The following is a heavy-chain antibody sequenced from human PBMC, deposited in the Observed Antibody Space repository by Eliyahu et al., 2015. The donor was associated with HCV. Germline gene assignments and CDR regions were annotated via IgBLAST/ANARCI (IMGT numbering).Heavy chain of an antibody. V-gene: IGHV3-23*01. CDR3: AKDERHPGEYCGGDCYSVY. J-gene: IGHJ4*02. CDR1: GFXFSSYA. Sequence: EVQLLESGGGLVQPGGSLRLSCAASGFXFSSYAMSWVRQAPGKGLEWVSAISGSGGSNXYYADSVKGRFTISRDNSKNTLYLQMNSLRAEDTAVYYCAKDERHPGEYCGGDCYSVYWGQGTLVTVSS. D-gene: IGHD2-21*02. CDR2: ISGSGGSNX.